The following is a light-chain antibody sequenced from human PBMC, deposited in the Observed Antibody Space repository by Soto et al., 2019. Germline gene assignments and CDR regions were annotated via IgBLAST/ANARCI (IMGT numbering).Light chain of an antibody. J-gene: IGLJ1*01. CDR3: CSYAGSYTLV. V-gene: IGLV2-11*01. Sequence: QSALTQPRSVSGSPGQSVTSSCTGTSIDVGGYNYVSWYQQHPGKAPKLMIYDVNKRPSGVPDRFSGSKSGNTASLTISGLQAEDEADYYCCSYAGSYTLVFXTGTKVTVL. CDR2: DVN. CDR1: SIDVGGYNY.